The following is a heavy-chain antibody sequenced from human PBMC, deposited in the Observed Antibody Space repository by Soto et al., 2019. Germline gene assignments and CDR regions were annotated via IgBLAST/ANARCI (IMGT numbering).Heavy chain of an antibody. CDR3: ARGAYGIASSGLDV. V-gene: IGHV1-2*04. D-gene: IGHD3-9*01. CDR1: GYTFTGYY. CDR2: INPNSGGT. J-gene: IGHJ6*02. Sequence: ASVKVFCKASGYTFTGYYMHWVRQAPGQGLEWMGWINPNSGGTNYAQKFQGWVTMTRDTSISTAYMELSRLRSDDTAVYYCARGAYGIASSGLDVWGQGTTVTVSS.